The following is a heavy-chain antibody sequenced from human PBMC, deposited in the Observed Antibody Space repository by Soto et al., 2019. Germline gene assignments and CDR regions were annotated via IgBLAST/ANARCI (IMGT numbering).Heavy chain of an antibody. V-gene: IGHV3-30*18. Sequence: QVQLVESGGGVVQPGRSLRLSCAASGFTFSSYGMHWVRQAPGKGLEWVAVISYDGSNKYYADSVKGRFTISRDNSKTTLYLQMNSLRAEDTAVYYCAKDFRRGFGGTTKGVDYWGQGTLVTVSS. D-gene: IGHD1-1*01. CDR2: ISYDGSNK. CDR3: AKDFRRGFGGTTKGVDY. CDR1: GFTFSSYG. J-gene: IGHJ4*02.